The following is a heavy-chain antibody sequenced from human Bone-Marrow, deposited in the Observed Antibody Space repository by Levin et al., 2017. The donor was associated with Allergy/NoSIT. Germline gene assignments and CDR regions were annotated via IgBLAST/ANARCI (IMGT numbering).Heavy chain of an antibody. CDR2: IYYSGST. V-gene: IGHV4-59*01. Sequence: PSETLSLTCTVSGGSISSYYWSWIRQPPGKGLEWIGYIYYSGSTNYNPSLKSRVTISVDTSKNQFSLKLSSVTAADTAVYYCARAGPENWFDPWGQGTLVTVSS. CDR1: GGSISSYY. CDR3: ARAGPENWFDP. J-gene: IGHJ5*02.